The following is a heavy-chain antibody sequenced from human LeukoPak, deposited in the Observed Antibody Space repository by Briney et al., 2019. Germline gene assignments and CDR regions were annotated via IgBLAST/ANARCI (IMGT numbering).Heavy chain of an antibody. J-gene: IGHJ4*02. CDR2: ISGSGGST. Sequence: GGSLRLSCAASGFTFSSYAMSWVRQASGKGLEWVSAISGSGGSTYYADSVKGRFTISRDNSKNTLYLQMNSLRAEDTAEYYCARDLSTNCYASDYWGQGTLVTVSS. V-gene: IGHV3-23*01. CDR1: GFTFSSYA. CDR3: ARDLSTNCYASDY. D-gene: IGHD2-2*01.